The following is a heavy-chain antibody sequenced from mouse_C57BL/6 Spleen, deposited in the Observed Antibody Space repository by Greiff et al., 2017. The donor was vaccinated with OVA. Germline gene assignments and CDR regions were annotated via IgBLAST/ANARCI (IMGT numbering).Heavy chain of an antibody. CDR1: GYTFTSYW. V-gene: IGHV1-64*01. CDR3: ARSGALGNWFAY. Sequence: QVQLQQPGAELVKPGASVKLSCKASGYTFTSYWMHWVKQRPGQGLEWIGMIHPNSGSTNYNEKFKSKATLTVDKSSSTAYMQLSSLTSEDSAVYYCARSGALGNWFAYWGQGTLVTVSA. J-gene: IGHJ3*01. D-gene: IGHD2-1*01. CDR2: IHPNSGST.